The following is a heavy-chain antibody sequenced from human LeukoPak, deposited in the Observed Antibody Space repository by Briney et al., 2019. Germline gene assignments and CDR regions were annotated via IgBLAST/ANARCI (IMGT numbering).Heavy chain of an antibody. D-gene: IGHD6-19*01. V-gene: IGHV4-31*03. CDR2: IYYSGST. Sequence: SQTLSLTCTVSGGSISSGGYYWSWIRQHPGKGLEWIGYIYYSGSTYYNPSLKSRVTISVDTSKNQFSLKLSSVTAADTAVYYCARRIAVAGFGFDYRGQGTLVTVSS. CDR1: GGSISSGGYY. CDR3: ARRIAVAGFGFDY. J-gene: IGHJ4*02.